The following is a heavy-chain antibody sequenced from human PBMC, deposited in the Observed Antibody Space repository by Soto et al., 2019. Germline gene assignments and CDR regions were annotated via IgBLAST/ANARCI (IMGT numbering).Heavy chain of an antibody. J-gene: IGHJ4*02. CDR3: ARGQFDDSSGGFDY. Sequence: QVQLVESGGGVVQPGRSLRLSCAASGFTFSSYGMHWVRQAPGKGLEWVAVIWYDGSNKYYADSVKGRFTISRDNSKNTLYLQMNSLRVEDTAVHYCARGQFDDSSGGFDYWGQGTLVTVSS. CDR2: IWYDGSNK. V-gene: IGHV3-33*01. CDR1: GFTFSSYG. D-gene: IGHD3-22*01.